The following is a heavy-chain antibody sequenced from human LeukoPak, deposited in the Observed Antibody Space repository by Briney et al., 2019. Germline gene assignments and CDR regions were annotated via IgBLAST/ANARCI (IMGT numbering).Heavy chain of an antibody. Sequence: PSETLSLTCTVSGGSISSGGYYWSWIRQHPGKGLEWIGYIYYSGSTYYNPSLKSRVTISVDTSKNQFSLKLSPVTAADTAVYYCARDQYYYDSSGYHVSHYFDYWGQGTLVTVSS. CDR2: IYYSGST. CDR1: GGSISSGGYY. J-gene: IGHJ4*02. D-gene: IGHD3-22*01. V-gene: IGHV4-31*03. CDR3: ARDQYYYDSSGYHVSHYFDY.